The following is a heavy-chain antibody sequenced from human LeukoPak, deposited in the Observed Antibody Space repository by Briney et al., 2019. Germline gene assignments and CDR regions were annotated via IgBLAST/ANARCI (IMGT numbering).Heavy chain of an antibody. D-gene: IGHD3-9*01. CDR3: ARGPTTGY. Sequence: SETLSLTCAVYGGSFSGYYWSWIRQPPGKGPEWIGEINHSGSTNYNPSLKSRVTISVDTSKNQFSLKLSSVTAADTAVYYCARGPTTGYWGQGTLVTVSS. CDR1: GGSFSGYY. CDR2: INHSGST. J-gene: IGHJ4*02. V-gene: IGHV4-34*01.